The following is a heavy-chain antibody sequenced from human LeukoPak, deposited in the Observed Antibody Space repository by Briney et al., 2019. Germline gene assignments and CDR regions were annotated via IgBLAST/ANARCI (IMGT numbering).Heavy chain of an antibody. CDR1: GGSFSGYY. CDR3: ARVGGYTYYYDSSGYFDY. J-gene: IGHJ4*02. Sequence: SETLSLTCAVYGGSFSGYYWSWIRQPPGKGLEWIGEINHSGSTNYNPSLKSRVTISVDTSKNQFSLKLSSVTAADTAVYYCARVGGYTYYYDSSGYFDYWGQGTLVTVSS. V-gene: IGHV4-34*01. CDR2: INHSGST. D-gene: IGHD3-22*01.